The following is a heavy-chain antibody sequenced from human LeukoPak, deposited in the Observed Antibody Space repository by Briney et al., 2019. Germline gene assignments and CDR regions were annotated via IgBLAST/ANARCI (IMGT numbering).Heavy chain of an antibody. CDR2: VSGSGGST. D-gene: IGHD3-22*01. V-gene: IGHV3-23*01. CDR3: AKDKEGSSGYYY. Sequence: PGGSLRLSCAASGFTFSSYAMSWVRQAPGKGLEWVSAVSGSGGSTYYADSVKGRFTISRDNSKNTLYLQMNSLRAEDTAVYYCAKDKEGSSGYYYWGQGTLVTVSS. J-gene: IGHJ4*02. CDR1: GFTFSSYA.